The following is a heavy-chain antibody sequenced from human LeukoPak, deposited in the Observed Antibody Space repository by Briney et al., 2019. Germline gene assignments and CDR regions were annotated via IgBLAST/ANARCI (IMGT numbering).Heavy chain of an antibody. V-gene: IGHV3-48*04. J-gene: IGHJ3*02. Sequence: GGSLRLSCAASGFTFSSYSMNWVRQAPGKGLEWVSYISSSSSTIYYADSVKGRFTISRDNAKNSLYLQMNSLRAEDTAVYYCARGVTMIVVDPDAFDIWGQGTMVTVSS. CDR2: ISSSSSTI. CDR1: GFTFSSYS. D-gene: IGHD3-22*01. CDR3: ARGVTMIVVDPDAFDI.